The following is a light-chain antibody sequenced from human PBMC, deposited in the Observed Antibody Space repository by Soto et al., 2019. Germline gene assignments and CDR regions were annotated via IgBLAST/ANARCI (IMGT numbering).Light chain of an antibody. CDR2: KAS. CDR3: QHYSSDSEA. J-gene: IGKJ1*01. Sequence: DIQMTQSPSTLSASVGDRVTITCRTSQSISSWLAWYQQKPGKAPKLLIYKASTLKSGVPSRFSGSGSGTEFTLTIRSLQPDDFATYYCQHYSSDSEAFGQGTKVEI. CDR1: QSISSW. V-gene: IGKV1-5*03.